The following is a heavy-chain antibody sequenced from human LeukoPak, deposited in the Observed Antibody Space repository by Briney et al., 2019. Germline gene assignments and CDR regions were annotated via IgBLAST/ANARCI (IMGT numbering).Heavy chain of an antibody. Sequence: ASVKVSCKASGYTFTSYGISWVRQAPGQGLEWMGWISAYNGNTNHAQKLQGRVTMTTDTSTSTAYMELRSLRSDDTAVYYCARVNDDYVWGSYLAYYYYMDVWGKGTTVTVSS. J-gene: IGHJ6*03. D-gene: IGHD3-16*02. V-gene: IGHV1-18*01. CDR1: GYTFTSYG. CDR3: ARVNDDYVWGSYLAYYYYMDV. CDR2: ISAYNGNT.